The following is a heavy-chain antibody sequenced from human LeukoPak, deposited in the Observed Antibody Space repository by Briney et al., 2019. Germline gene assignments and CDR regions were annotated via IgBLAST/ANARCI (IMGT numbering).Heavy chain of an antibody. J-gene: IGHJ4*02. CDR3: ARGVVVVPAARLRRQGSFDY. D-gene: IGHD2-2*01. Sequence: KTSETLSLTCTVSGGSISSYYWSWIRQPPGKGLEWIGYIYYSGSTNYNPSLKSRVTISVDTSKNQFSLKLSSVTAADTAVYYCARGVVVVPAARLRRQGSFDYWGQGTLVTVSS. CDR1: GGSISSYY. CDR2: IYYSGST. V-gene: IGHV4-59*12.